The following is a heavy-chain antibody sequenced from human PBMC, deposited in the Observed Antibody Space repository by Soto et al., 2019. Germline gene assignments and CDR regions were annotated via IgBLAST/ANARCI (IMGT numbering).Heavy chain of an antibody. CDR3: AHSPPAITTSFAY. CDR1: GFTVSSYA. J-gene: IGHJ4*02. CDR2: ISCIGGTT. V-gene: IGHV3-23*01. D-gene: IGHD3-22*01. Sequence: GALRLSGFASGFTVSSYALKGVRPAPGRGLEWVSAISCIGGTTYYADSVKGRFTISRDNSKNTLFLQMNSPSAGDAAIYYCAHSPPAITTSFAYWRQGSLVTVST.